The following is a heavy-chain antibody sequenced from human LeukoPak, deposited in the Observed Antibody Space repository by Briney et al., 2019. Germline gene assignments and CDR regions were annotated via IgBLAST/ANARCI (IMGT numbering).Heavy chain of an antibody. CDR3: ARDRDELPLDY. CDR2: LYYSGST. Sequence: SETLSLTCTVSGGSISSGSYYWGWIRQPPGKGLEWIGSLYYSGSTYYNPSLKSRVTMSVDTSKNQFSLKLSSVTAADTAVYYCARDRDELPLDYWGQGTLVTVSS. V-gene: IGHV4-39*07. J-gene: IGHJ4*02. CDR1: GGSISSGSYY. D-gene: IGHD1-26*01.